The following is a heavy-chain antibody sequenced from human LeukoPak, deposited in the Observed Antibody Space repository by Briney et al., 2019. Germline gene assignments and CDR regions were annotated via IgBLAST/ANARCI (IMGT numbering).Heavy chain of an antibody. CDR2: ISSSSSYI. Sequence: GWSLLLSCAASGFSFSSYIMNWVRQAPGKGLEWVSSISSSSSYIYYADSVKGRFTISRDNAKNSLYLQMNSLRAEDTAVYYCARDLSYCGGDCYDYYYYGMDVWGQGTTVTVSS. CDR3: ARDLSYCGGDCYDYYYYGMDV. D-gene: IGHD2-21*02. V-gene: IGHV3-21*01. CDR1: GFSFSSYI. J-gene: IGHJ6*02.